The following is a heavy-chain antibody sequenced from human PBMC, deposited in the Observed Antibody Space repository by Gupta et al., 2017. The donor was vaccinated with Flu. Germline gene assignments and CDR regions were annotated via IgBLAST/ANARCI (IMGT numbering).Heavy chain of an antibody. CDR3: ARDVRGVGYYGSET. CDR2: ISSSGSTI. J-gene: IGHJ5*02. Sequence: EVQLVESGGGLVQPGGSLRLSCAASGFTFSSYEMNWVRQAPGKGLEWVSYISSSGSTIYYADSVKGRFIISRDNAKNSLYLQMNSLTAEDTAVYYCARDVRGVGYYGSETWGQGTLVTVSS. CDR1: GFTFSSYE. V-gene: IGHV3-48*03. D-gene: IGHD3-10*01.